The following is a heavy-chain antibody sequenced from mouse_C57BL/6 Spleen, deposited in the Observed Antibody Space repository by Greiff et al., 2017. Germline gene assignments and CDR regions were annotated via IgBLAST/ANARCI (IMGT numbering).Heavy chain of an antibody. CDR3: ARGDSPYAMDY. J-gene: IGHJ4*01. V-gene: IGHV5-12*01. CDR1: GFTFSDYY. Sequence: EVKLMESGGGLVQPGGSLKLSCAASGFTFSDYYMYWVRQTPEKRLEWVAYISNGGGSTYYPDTVKGRFTISRDNAKNTLYLQMSRLKSEDTAMYYCARGDSPYAMDYWGQGTSVTVSS. D-gene: IGHD2-12*01. CDR2: ISNGGGST.